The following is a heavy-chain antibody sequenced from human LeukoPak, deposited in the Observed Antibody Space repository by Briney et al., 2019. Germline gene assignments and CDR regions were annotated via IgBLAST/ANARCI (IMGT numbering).Heavy chain of an antibody. CDR1: GDSITSNSFY. CDR2: VYYSGSS. CDR3: ARDAESDTGDFLYFDY. V-gene: IGHV4-39*07. J-gene: IGHJ4*02. D-gene: IGHD4-17*01. Sequence: SETLSLTCTVSGDSITSNSFYWGWIRQPPGKGLEWIGSVYYSGSSYSNPSLKSRVTISVDTPKNQFSLKVTSVTAADTAVYYCARDAESDTGDFLYFDYWGQGTLSPSPQ.